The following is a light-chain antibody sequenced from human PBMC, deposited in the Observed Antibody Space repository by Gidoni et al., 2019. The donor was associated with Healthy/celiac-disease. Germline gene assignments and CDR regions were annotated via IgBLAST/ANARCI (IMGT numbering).Light chain of an antibody. CDR3: QKHDNPPHT. CDR1: QDLSNY. V-gene: IGKV1-33*01. Sequence: IQMTQSPSSLSASLGRRVTITFQASQDLSNYLNWYQQKPGKAHKLLIYDASNLETGVPSRFSGSESGTDFTLNTTSLQLEDIATYYCQKHDNPPHTFGQGTKLEIK. CDR2: DAS. J-gene: IGKJ2*01.